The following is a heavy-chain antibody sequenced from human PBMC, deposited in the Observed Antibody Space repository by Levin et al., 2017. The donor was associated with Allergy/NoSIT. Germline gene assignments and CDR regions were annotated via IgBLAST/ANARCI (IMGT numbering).Heavy chain of an antibody. J-gene: IGHJ5*02. CDR2: INHSGST. Sequence: PSETLSLTCAVYGGSFSGYYWSWIRQPPGKGLEWIGEINHSGSTNYNPSLKSRVTISVDTSKNQFSLKLSSVTAADTAVYYCAREGHDYGDQVVDPWGQGTLVTVSS. D-gene: IGHD4-17*01. CDR1: GGSFSGYY. V-gene: IGHV4-34*01. CDR3: AREGHDYGDQVVDP.